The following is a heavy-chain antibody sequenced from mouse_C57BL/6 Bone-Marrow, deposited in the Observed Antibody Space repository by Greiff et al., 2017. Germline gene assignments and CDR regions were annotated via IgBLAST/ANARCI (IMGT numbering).Heavy chain of an antibody. CDR3: TGAYGGPYYYAMDY. J-gene: IGHJ4*01. CDR1: GFTFSNYW. D-gene: IGHD1-1*01. Sequence: EVKVEEPGGGLVQPGASMKLSCVASGFTFSNYWMNWVRQSPEKGLEWVAQIRLKSDNYATHYAESVKGRFTISRDDYKSCVYLQMNNLRSEDPGIYYCTGAYGGPYYYAMDYWGQGTSVTVSS. CDR2: IRLKSDNYAT. V-gene: IGHV6-3*01.